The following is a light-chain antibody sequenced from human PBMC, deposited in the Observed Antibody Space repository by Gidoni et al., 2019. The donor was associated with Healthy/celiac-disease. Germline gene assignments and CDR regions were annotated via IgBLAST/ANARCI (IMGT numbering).Light chain of an antibody. CDR2: KDS. V-gene: IGLV3-25*03. CDR3: QSADSSGTYRV. J-gene: IGLJ3*02. Sequence: SYELTPPPSVSVSPGQTARITCSGDALPKQYAYWYQQKPGQAPVLVIYKDSERPSGIPERFSGSSSGTTVTLTISGVQAEDEADYYGQSADSSGTYRVFGGGTKLTVL. CDR1: ALPKQY.